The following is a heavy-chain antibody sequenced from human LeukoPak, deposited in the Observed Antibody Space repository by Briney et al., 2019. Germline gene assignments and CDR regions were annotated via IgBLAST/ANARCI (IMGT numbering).Heavy chain of an antibody. J-gene: IGHJ6*04. V-gene: IGHV3-33*01. CDR3: ARDPCSGGSCYSDYYYGMYD. CDR1: GFTFSSYG. CDR2: IWYDGSNE. D-gene: IGHD2-15*01. Sequence: GGSLRLSCAASGFTFSSYGMHWVRQAPGKGLEWVAVIWYDGSNEYYADSVKGRFTISRDNSKNTLYLQMNSLRAEDTAVYYCARDPCSGGSCYSDYYYGMYDWGKGSTVKVSS.